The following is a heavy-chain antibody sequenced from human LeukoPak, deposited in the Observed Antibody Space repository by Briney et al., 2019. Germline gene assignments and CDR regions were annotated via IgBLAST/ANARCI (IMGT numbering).Heavy chain of an antibody. V-gene: IGHV3-30*02. CDR1: GFTFSSYG. J-gene: IGHJ4*02. CDR2: IRYDGSNK. D-gene: IGHD5-18*01. Sequence: GGSLRLSCAASGFTFSSYGMHWVRQAPGKGLEGVAFIRYDGSNKYYADSVKGRFTISRDNSKNTLYLQMNSLRAEDTAVYYCASIRGYSYGDIDYWGQGTLVTVSS. CDR3: ASIRGYSYGDIDY.